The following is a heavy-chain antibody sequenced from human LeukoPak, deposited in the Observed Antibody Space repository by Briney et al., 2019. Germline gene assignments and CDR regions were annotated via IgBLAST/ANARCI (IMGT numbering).Heavy chain of an antibody. CDR3: ARTHLGLDYGDYSRQHGGFDP. D-gene: IGHD4-17*01. V-gene: IGHV4-61*02. J-gene: IGHJ5*02. Sequence: PSQTLSLTCTVSGGSISSGSYYWSWIRQPAGKGLEWIGRIYTSGSTNYNPSLKSRVTISVDTSKNQFSLKLSSVTAADTAVYYCARTHLGLDYGDYSRQHGGFDPWGQGTLVTVSS. CDR1: GGSISSGSYY. CDR2: IYTSGST.